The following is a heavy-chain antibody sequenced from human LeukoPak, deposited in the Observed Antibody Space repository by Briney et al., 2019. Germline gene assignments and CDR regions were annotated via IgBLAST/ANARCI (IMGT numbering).Heavy chain of an antibody. CDR1: GYTFTSYG. D-gene: IGHD4-17*01. V-gene: IGHV1-18*01. Sequence: ASVTVSCKASGYTFTSYGISWVRQAPGQGLEWMGWIYSYNGNTNYAQKFQGRVTMTTDTSASTAYMELRSLRSDDTAVYYCARLKNCGDYGYWGQGTLVSVSS. CDR3: ARLKNCGDYGY. CDR2: IYSYNGNT. J-gene: IGHJ4*02.